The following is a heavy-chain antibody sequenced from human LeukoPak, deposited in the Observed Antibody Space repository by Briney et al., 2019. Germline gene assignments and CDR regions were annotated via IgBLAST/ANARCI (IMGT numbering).Heavy chain of an antibody. CDR1: GGSISSHY. CDR2: IYYSGST. V-gene: IGHV4-59*11. D-gene: IGHD5-24*01. CDR3: ARAVATTRVSFDY. J-gene: IGHJ4*02. Sequence: PSETLSLTCTVSGGSISSHYWSWMRQPPGKGLEWIGYIYYSGSTNYNPSLKSRVTISVDTSKNQFSLKLSSVTAADTAVYYCARAVATTRVSFDYWGQGTLVTVSS.